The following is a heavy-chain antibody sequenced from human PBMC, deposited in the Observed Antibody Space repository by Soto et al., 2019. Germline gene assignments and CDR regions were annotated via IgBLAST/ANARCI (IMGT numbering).Heavy chain of an antibody. J-gene: IGHJ6*02. CDR2: IIPIFGTA. V-gene: IGHV1-69*06. CDR3: ARRSRYAVGVYGMDV. CDR1: GGTFSSYA. Sequence: SVKVSCKASGGTFSSYAISWVRQAPGQGLEWMGGIIPIFGTANYAQKFQGRVTITADKSTSTAYLQWSSLKASDTAMYYCARRSRYAVGVYGMDVWGQGTTVTVSS. D-gene: IGHD2-2*01.